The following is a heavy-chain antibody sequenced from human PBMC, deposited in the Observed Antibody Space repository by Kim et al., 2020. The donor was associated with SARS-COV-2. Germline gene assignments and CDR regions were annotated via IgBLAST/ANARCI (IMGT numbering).Heavy chain of an antibody. V-gene: IGHV3-21*01. J-gene: IGHJ3*02. CDR1: GFTFSSYS. Sequence: GGSLRLSCAASGFTFSSYSMNWVRQAPGKGLEWVSSISSSSSYIYYADSVKGRFTISRDNAKNSLYLQMNSLRAEDTAVYYCARDWGLGEWELLGPPHSELGVMMRNAFDIWGQGTMVTVSS. CDR2: ISSSSSYI. D-gene: IGHD1-26*01. CDR3: ARDWGLGEWELLGPPHSELGVMMRNAFDI.